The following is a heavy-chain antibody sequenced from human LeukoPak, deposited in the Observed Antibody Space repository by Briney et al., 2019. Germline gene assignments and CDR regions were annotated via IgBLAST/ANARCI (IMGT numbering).Heavy chain of an antibody. Sequence: LETPSLTCTVSGGSISTFFWSWIRQPPGKGLEWIGRIHTSGSTNYNPSLRSRVTMSVDTSKNQFSLKLSSVTAADTAVYYCARDLGEGWFDPWGQGTLVTVSS. V-gene: IGHV4-4*07. CDR3: ARDLGEGWFDP. J-gene: IGHJ5*02. CDR2: IHTSGST. CDR1: GGSISTFF. D-gene: IGHD7-27*01.